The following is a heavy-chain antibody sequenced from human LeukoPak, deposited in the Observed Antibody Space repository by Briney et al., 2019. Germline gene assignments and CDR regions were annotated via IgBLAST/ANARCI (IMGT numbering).Heavy chain of an antibody. CDR3: ATCSGGRCYSKGFDY. J-gene: IGHJ4*02. D-gene: IGHD2-15*01. CDR2: ISSAGSET. V-gene: IGHV3-74*01. CDR1: GFTFSSYW. Sequence: PGGSLRLSCAASGFTFSSYWMHCVRQAPGKGLVWVSCISSAGSETRYADSVKGRFTISRDNAKNTLYLQMNSLTAEDTAVYYCATCSGGRCYSKGFDYWGQGTLVTVSP.